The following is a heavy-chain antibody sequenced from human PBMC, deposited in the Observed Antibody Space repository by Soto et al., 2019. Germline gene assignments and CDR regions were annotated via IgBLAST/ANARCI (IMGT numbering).Heavy chain of an antibody. V-gene: IGHV3-30*18. D-gene: IGHD5-18*01. J-gene: IGHJ4*02. CDR1: GFTFSSYG. Sequence: QVQLVESGGGAVQPGRSLRLSCAASGFTFSSYGMHWVRQAPGKGLEWVAVISYDGSNKYYADSVKGRFTISRDNSKNTLYLQMNSLRAEDTAVYYCAKVMLKDTAMVTADYWGQGTLVTVSS. CDR3: AKVMLKDTAMVTADY. CDR2: ISYDGSNK.